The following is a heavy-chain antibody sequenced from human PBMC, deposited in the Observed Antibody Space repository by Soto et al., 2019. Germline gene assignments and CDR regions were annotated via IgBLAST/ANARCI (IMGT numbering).Heavy chain of an antibody. CDR1: GFTFRSYV. J-gene: IGHJ1*01. V-gene: IGHV3-30*03. D-gene: IGHD3-16*01. CDR3: ARGGTTGGLDD. Sequence: QVQLVESGGGVVQPGSSLRVSCVGSGFTFRSYVIHWVRQAPGKGLEWVALTSYDGSDKYYADSVMGRFTISRDNSRNTVDLKMESLRLEDTALDYCARGGTTGGLDDLGQGTLGSVS. CDR2: TSYDGSDK.